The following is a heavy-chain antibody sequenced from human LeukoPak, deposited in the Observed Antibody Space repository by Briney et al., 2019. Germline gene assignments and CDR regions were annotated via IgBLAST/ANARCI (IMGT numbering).Heavy chain of an antibody. Sequence: GGSLRLSCAASGFTFSTYYMSWVRQAAGKGLEWVANIKQDGSEKNYVDSVKGRFTISRDNAKNSLYLQMDSQRAEDTAVYYCARDSRGLGTKYNWFDPWGQGTLVTVSS. J-gene: IGHJ5*02. CDR2: IKQDGSEK. CDR1: GFTFSTYY. CDR3: ARDSRGLGTKYNWFDP. V-gene: IGHV3-7*01.